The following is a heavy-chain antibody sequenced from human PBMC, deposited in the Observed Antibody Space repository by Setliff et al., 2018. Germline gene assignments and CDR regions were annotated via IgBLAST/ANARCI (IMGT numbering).Heavy chain of an antibody. J-gene: IGHJ5*02. Sequence: ASVKVSCKASGYTFTSYGVSWVRQAPGQGLEWMGRINPNNGGTNYAQKFQGRVTLTRDTSITTVYMELSTLTSDDTAVYYCVREGLSFGPGCCPNWLDPWGQGTLVTVSS. D-gene: IGHD3-3*01. CDR2: INPNNGGT. V-gene: IGHV1-2*06. CDR3: VREGLSFGPGCCPNWLDP. CDR1: GYTFTSYG.